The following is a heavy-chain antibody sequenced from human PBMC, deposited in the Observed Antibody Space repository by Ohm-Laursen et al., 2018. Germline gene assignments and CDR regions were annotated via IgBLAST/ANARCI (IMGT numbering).Heavy chain of an antibody. V-gene: IGHV1-46*01. CDR3: ARRYYDTSGYNLYYFDY. J-gene: IGHJ4*02. D-gene: IGHD3-22*01. Sequence: QKFQGRVTMTRDTSTSTVYMELNSLRAEDTAVYYCARRYYDTSGYNLYYFDYWGQGTLVTVSS.